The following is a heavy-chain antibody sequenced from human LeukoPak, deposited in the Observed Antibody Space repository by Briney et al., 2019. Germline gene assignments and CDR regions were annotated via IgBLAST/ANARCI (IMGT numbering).Heavy chain of an antibody. V-gene: IGHV1-18*01. J-gene: IGHJ4*02. CDR2: ISGYNGDT. D-gene: IGHD5-18*01. Sequence: ASVKVSCKASGYTFSNNGITWVRQAPGQGLEWMGWISGYNGDTKSPQKFQGRVTMTTDTSTNTAYMELKSLRSDDTAVYYCARRGIQLWLLAAYFDYWGQGTLVTVSS. CDR1: GYTFSNNG. CDR3: ARRGIQLWLLAAYFDY.